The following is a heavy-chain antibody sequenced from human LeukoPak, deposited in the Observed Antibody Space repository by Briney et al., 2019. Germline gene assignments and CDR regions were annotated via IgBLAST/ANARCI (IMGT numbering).Heavy chain of an antibody. CDR1: GYTFTSYG. J-gene: IGHJ5*02. CDR3: ARVPQKLVRGRWFDP. V-gene: IGHV1-18*01. Sequence: ASVKVSCKASGYTFTSYGISWVRQAPGQGLEWMGWISAYNGNTNYAQKLQGRVTMTTDTSTSTAYMELRSLRSDDRAVYYCARVPQKLVRGRWFDPWGQGTQVTVSS. D-gene: IGHD3-10*01. CDR2: ISAYNGNT.